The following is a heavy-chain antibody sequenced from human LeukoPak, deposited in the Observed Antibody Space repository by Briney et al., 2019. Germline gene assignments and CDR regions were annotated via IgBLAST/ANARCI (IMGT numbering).Heavy chain of an antibody. Sequence: TSETLSLTCAVYGGSFSGYYWSWIRQPPGKGLEWIGEINHSGSTNYNPSLKSRVTISVDTSKNQFSLKLSSVTAADTAVYYCARGPGSGSYFRSRRTYYFDYWGQGTLVTVSS. J-gene: IGHJ4*02. V-gene: IGHV4-34*01. CDR1: GGSFSGYY. CDR3: ARGPGSGSYFRSRRTYYFDY. CDR2: INHSGST. D-gene: IGHD3-10*01.